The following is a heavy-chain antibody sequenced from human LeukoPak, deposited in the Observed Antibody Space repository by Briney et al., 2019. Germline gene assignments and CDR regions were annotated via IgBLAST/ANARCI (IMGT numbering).Heavy chain of an antibody. V-gene: IGHV4-59*01. CDR1: GGSISSYY. D-gene: IGHD3-10*01. J-gene: IGHJ4*02. CDR3: ARTVLLWFGESTYYFDY. Sequence: SETLSLTCTVSGGSISSYYWSWIRQPPGKGLEWIGYIYYSGSTNYNPSLKSRVTISVDTSKNQFSLKLSSVTAADTAVYYCARTVLLWFGESTYYFDYWGQGTLVTDSS. CDR2: IYYSGST.